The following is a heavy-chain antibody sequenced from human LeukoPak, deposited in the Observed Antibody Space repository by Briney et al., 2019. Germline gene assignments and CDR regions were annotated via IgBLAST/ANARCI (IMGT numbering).Heavy chain of an antibody. Sequence: GGSLRLSCAASEFTFSNYGMHWVRQAPGKGLEWVAFIRYDESNEYYADSVKGRFTISRDNSKNTLYLQMNSLRADDTAVYYCARGLSGYASSLGYWGQGTLVTVSA. J-gene: IGHJ4*02. CDR2: IRYDESNE. CDR3: ARGLSGYASSLGY. CDR1: EFTFSNYG. V-gene: IGHV3-30*02. D-gene: IGHD6-6*01.